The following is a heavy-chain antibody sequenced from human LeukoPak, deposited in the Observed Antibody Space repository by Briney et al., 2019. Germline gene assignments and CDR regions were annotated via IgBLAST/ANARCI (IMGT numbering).Heavy chain of an antibody. CDR3: ARVVRVAGTFGY. J-gene: IGHJ4*02. CDR2: ISYDGSNK. CDR1: GFTFSSYA. V-gene: IGHV3-30-3*01. D-gene: IGHD6-19*01. Sequence: GGSLRLSCAASGFTFSSYATHWVRQAPGKGLEWVAVISYDGSNKYYADSVKGRFTISRDNSKNTLYLQMNSLRAEDTAVYYCARVVRVAGTFGYWGQGTLVTVSS.